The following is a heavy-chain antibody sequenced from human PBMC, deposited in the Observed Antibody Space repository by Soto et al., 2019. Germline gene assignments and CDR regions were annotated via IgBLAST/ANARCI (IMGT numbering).Heavy chain of an antibody. V-gene: IGHV3-66*01. D-gene: IGHD6-6*01. Sequence: EVQLVESGGGLVQPGGSLRLSCAASGFTVSSNYMNWVRQAPGKGLECVSILYSGGSTYYADSVRGRFTVSRDSSKNTLYLQMNSLRAEDTAVYYCARGKGPYSSSSWYFDLWGRGTLVTVSS. CDR1: GFTVSSNY. CDR3: ARGKGPYSSSSWYFDL. CDR2: LYSGGST. J-gene: IGHJ2*01.